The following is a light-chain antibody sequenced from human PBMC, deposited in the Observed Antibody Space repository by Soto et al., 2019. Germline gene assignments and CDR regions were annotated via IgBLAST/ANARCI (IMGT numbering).Light chain of an antibody. J-gene: IGLJ3*02. CDR2: EVS. V-gene: IGLV2-23*02. CDR3: CSYTGSSTWV. Sequence: QSALTQPASVSGSPGQSITISCTGTSSDVGSYNLVSWYQQHPGKAPKLMIYEVSKRPSGVSNRFSGSKSGNTASLTIYGLQAEYEADYYCCSYTGSSTWVFGGGTKLTVL. CDR1: SSDVGSYNL.